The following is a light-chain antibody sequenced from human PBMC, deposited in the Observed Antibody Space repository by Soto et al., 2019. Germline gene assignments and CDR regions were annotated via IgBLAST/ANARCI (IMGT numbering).Light chain of an antibody. CDR3: QHYVTSSIT. J-gene: IGKJ5*01. Sequence: EVVLTQSPGTLSLSPGERVTILCLASQSVSSTSLAWYQQKPGQTPRLLIYGASSRATGTPDRISGGGSGTHFTLTISRLEPEDFAVYYCQHYVTSSITFGQGPRLEIK. V-gene: IGKV3-20*01. CDR2: GAS. CDR1: QSVSSTS.